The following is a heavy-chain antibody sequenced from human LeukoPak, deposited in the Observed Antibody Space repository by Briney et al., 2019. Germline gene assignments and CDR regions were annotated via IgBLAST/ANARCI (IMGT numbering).Heavy chain of an antibody. J-gene: IGHJ4*02. Sequence: PSETLSLTCAVYGGSFSDYYWSWVRQPPGKGLEWIGEINHSGSTNYNPSLKSRVTISVDTSKNQFSLKLISVTAAVTAVYYCASSAPARYFDYWGQGTLVTVPS. CDR1: GGSFSDYY. D-gene: IGHD6-6*01. V-gene: IGHV4-34*01. CDR3: ASSAPARYFDY. CDR2: INHSGST.